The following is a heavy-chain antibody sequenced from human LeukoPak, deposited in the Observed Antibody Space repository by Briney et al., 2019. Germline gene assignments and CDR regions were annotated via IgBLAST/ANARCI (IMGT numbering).Heavy chain of an antibody. CDR3: AVQTYYYDSSGYYQNYFDY. CDR2: IYYSGST. V-gene: IGHV4-39*01. Sequence: SETLSLTCTVSGGSISSSSYYWGWIRRPPGKGLEWIGSIYYSGSTYYNPSLKSRFTISVDTSKNQFSLKLSSVTAADTAVYYCAVQTYYYDSSGYYQNYFDYWGQGTLVTVSS. D-gene: IGHD3-22*01. J-gene: IGHJ4*02. CDR1: GGSISSSSYY.